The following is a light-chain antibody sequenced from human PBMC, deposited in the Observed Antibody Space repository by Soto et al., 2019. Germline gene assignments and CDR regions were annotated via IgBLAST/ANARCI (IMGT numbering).Light chain of an antibody. V-gene: IGKV1-5*03. Sequence: DIQMTQSPSTLSASVGDTVTISCRASQSLDKWLAWYQHKPGTAPKLLIYKASTLDSGVPSRFSGSGSGTEFIPSISSLQPEDFASYYHQQYKSYSFTFGGGTTVEIK. CDR2: KAS. J-gene: IGKJ4*01. CDR1: QSLDKW. CDR3: QQYKSYSFT.